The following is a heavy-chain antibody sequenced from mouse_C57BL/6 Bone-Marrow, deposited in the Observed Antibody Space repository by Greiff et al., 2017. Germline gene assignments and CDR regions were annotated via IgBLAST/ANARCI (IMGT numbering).Heavy chain of an antibody. CDR2: ISNGGGST. CDR1: GFTFSDYY. J-gene: IGHJ4*01. V-gene: IGHV5-12*01. D-gene: IGHD4-1*01. Sequence: EVQGVESGGGLVQPGGSLKLSCAASGFTFSDYYMYWVRQTPEKRLEWVAYISNGGGSTYYPDTVKGRFTITRDNAKNTLYLQMSRLKSEDTAMYYCARRGTGTYCAMDYWGQGTSVTVSS. CDR3: ARRGTGTYCAMDY.